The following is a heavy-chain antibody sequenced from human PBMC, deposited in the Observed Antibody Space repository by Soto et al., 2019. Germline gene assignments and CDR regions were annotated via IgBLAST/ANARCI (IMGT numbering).Heavy chain of an antibody. CDR1: GFTFSSYA. V-gene: IGHV3-7*01. D-gene: IGHD3-9*01. CDR3: ARIYDILTGYYRPSFDY. Sequence: PGGSLRLSCAAAGFTFSSYAMSWVRQAPGKGLEWVANIKQDGSEKYYVDSVKGRFTISRDNAKNSLYLQMNSLRAEDTAVYYCARIYDILTGYYRPSFDYWGQGTLVTSPQ. CDR2: IKQDGSEK. J-gene: IGHJ4*02.